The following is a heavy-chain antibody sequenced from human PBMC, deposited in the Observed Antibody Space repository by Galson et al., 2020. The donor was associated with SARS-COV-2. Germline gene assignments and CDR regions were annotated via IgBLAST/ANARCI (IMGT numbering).Heavy chain of an antibody. J-gene: IGHJ4*02. V-gene: IGHV4-39*07. D-gene: IGHD3-9*01. CDR2: TYYSGGT. CDR3: AGQLPYDILTGYHPFDY. Sequence: ASETLSLTCTVSGASISIDSYYWGWIRQPPGKGLEWIGNTYYSGGTCYSPSLKSRVTISVDTSKNQFSLNLNSVTAADTAVYYCAGQLPYDILTGYHPFDYWGQGTLVTVSS. CDR1: GASISIDSYY.